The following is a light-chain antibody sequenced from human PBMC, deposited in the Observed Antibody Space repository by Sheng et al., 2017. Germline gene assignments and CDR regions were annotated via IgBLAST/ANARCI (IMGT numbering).Light chain of an antibody. Sequence: QSVLTQPPSVSAAPGQRVTISCSGSSSNIGNNYVSWYQQLPGTAPKLLIYDNNRRPSGIPDRFSGSKSGTSATLGITGLQTGDEADYYCGTWDSGLSAGLFGGGTKLTVL. CDR3: GTWDSGLSAGL. J-gene: IGLJ2*01. V-gene: IGLV1-51*01. CDR1: SSNIGNNY. CDR2: DNN.